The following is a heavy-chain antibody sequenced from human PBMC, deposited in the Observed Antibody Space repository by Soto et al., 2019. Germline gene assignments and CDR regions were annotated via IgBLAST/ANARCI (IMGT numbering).Heavy chain of an antibody. CDR1: GYTFTSYY. CDR3: ASEYGDYSFDP. D-gene: IGHD4-17*01. Sequence: ASVKVSCKASGYTFTSYYMHWVRQAPGQGLEWMGIINPSGGSTSYAQKFQGRVTMTMDTSTSTVYMELSSLRSEDTAVYYCASEYGDYSFDPWGQGTLVTVSS. CDR2: INPSGGST. V-gene: IGHV1-46*01. J-gene: IGHJ5*02.